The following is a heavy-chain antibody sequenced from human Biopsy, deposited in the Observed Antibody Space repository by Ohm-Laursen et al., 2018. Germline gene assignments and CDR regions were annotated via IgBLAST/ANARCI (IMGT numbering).Heavy chain of an antibody. J-gene: IGHJ3*02. Sequence: SSVKVSRKPSGYTFTAYGISWVRQAPGQGLEWMGWISTYNDDTNIAQKFQGRVSMTTDTSTRTAYMELRSLRSGDTAIYFCARDPGYDFWSGSDPFDIWGQGTLVTVS. D-gene: IGHD3-3*01. CDR2: ISTYNDDT. CDR1: GYTFTAYG. V-gene: IGHV1-18*04. CDR3: ARDPGYDFWSGSDPFDI.